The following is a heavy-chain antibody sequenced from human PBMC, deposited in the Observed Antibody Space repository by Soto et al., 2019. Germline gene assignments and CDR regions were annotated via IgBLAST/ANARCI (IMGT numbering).Heavy chain of an antibody. CDR2: ISYNGRDN. CDR3: AKDADVAAAAYYFDF. Sequence: GGSLRLSCAASGFTFSSYGMHWVRLAPGKGLEWVAVISYNGRDNYHGDSVKGRFTISRDNSKNTLYLQMNSLRAEDTAVYYCAKDADVAAAAYYFDFWGPGTLVTVSS. D-gene: IGHD6-13*01. J-gene: IGHJ4*02. CDR1: GFTFSSYG. V-gene: IGHV3-30*18.